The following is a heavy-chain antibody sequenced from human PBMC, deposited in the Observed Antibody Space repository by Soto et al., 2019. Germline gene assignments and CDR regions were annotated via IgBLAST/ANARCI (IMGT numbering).Heavy chain of an antibody. V-gene: IGHV3-30-3*01. Sequence: QIQLVESGGGVVQPGRSLRLSCAASGFTFSTYTLHWVRQAPGKGPEWVALTSYDGNIQYYADSVKGRFTISRDNSKNTLYLLMDSLRPEDTAVYYCATLRGVAPHSGSPLDSWGQGTLVTVSS. J-gene: IGHJ4*02. D-gene: IGHD2-15*01. CDR3: ATLRGVAPHSGSPLDS. CDR1: GFTFSTYT. CDR2: TSYDGNIQ.